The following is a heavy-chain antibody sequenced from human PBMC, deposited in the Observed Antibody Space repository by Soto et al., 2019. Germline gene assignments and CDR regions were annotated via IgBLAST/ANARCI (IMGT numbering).Heavy chain of an antibody. J-gene: IGHJ5*02. CDR3: ARASMVRGIIGWFDP. V-gene: IGHV3-30*14. CDR2: LSDDANNR. CDR1: GFNFSSSA. Sequence: SLRLSCAASGFNFSSSAMYWVRQAPGKGLEWMAVLSDDANNRYYADSVRGRFTISRDNSKNTLYLQMNSLSADDTAVYYCARASMVRGIIGWFDPWGQGTLVTVSS. D-gene: IGHD3-10*01.